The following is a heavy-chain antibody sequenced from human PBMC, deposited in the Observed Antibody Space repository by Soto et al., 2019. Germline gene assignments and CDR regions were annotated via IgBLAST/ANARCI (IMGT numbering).Heavy chain of an antibody. J-gene: IGHJ4*02. V-gene: IGHV5-10-1*01. CDR1: GYSFAGYW. CDR3: ARQIYDSDTGPNFQYYFDS. D-gene: IGHD3-22*01. Sequence: PGDSLKISCKGSGYSFAGYWITWVRQKPGKGLAWMGRIDPSDSQTYYSPSFRGHVTISATKSITTVFLQWSSLRASDTATYYCARQIYDSDTGPNFQYYFDSWGQGTPVTVSS. CDR2: IDPSDSQT.